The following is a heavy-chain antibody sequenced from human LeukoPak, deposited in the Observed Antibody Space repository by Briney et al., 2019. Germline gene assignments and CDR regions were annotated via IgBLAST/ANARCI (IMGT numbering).Heavy chain of an antibody. Sequence: TGGSLRLSCAASGFTFSSYSMNWVRQAPGKGLEWVSYISSSSTIYYADSVKGRFTISRDNAKNSLYLQMNSLRAEDTAVYYCARGLNYGDPVDYWGQGTLVTVSS. CDR1: GFTFSSYS. CDR3: ARGLNYGDPVDY. J-gene: IGHJ4*02. CDR2: ISSSSTI. V-gene: IGHV3-48*01. D-gene: IGHD4-17*01.